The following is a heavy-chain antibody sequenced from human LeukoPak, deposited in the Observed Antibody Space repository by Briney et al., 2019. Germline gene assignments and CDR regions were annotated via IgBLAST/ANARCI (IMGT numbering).Heavy chain of an antibody. CDR1: RFTFNTYS. J-gene: IGHJ5*02. Sequence: GSPRLSCAASRFTFNTYSMRWGRHAPGGGLEWVSSVSTSSNYIFDADSVKGRFTISRDNTENSLYLQMNSLTAKDTAVYFCARGSLRRTVLNWFETWGQGTLVTVSS. CDR2: VSTSSNYI. V-gene: IGHV3-21*01. CDR3: ARGSLRRTVLNWFET. D-gene: IGHD1-14*01.